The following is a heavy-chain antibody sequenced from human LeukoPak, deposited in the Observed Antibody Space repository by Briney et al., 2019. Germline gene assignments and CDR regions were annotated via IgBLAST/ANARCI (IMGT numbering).Heavy chain of an antibody. Sequence: SETLSLTCTVSGYSISSGHYWGWIRQPPGKGLQWIGSISQSGSTYSNPSLKSRVTISVDTSKNQFSLKLSSVTAADTAVYYRARPLAVAGSFDYWGQGTLVTVSS. D-gene: IGHD6-19*01. CDR2: ISQSGST. CDR1: GYSISSGHY. J-gene: IGHJ4*02. V-gene: IGHV4-38-2*02. CDR3: ARPLAVAGSFDY.